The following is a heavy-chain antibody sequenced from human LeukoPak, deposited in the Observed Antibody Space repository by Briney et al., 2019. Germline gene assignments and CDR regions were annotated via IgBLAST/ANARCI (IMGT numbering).Heavy chain of an antibody. CDR2: IKWNGGST. D-gene: IGHD1-26*01. Sequence: GGSLRLSCAASGFTFDDYGMSWVRQAPGKGLEWVSGIKWNGGSTGYADSVKGRFTISRDNAKNSLYLQMNSLRAEDTALYYCARENSGSFSVGYYYYYYMDVWGKGTTVTVSS. CDR1: GFTFDDYG. CDR3: ARENSGSFSVGYYYYYYMDV. V-gene: IGHV3-20*04. J-gene: IGHJ6*03.